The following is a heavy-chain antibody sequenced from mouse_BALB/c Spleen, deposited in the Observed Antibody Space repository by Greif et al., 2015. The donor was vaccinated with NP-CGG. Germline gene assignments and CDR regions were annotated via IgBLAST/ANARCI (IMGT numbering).Heavy chain of an antibody. CDR2: ISSGGGST. V-gene: IGHV5-12-1*01. J-gene: IGHJ3*01. CDR1: GFAFSSYD. Sequence: EVKLMESGGGLVKPGGSLKLSCAASGFAFSSYDMSWVRQTPEKRLEWVAYISSGGGSTYYPDTVKGRSTISRDNAKNTLYLQMSSLKSEDTAMYYCARYGNWFAYWGQGTLVTVSA. D-gene: IGHD2-1*01. CDR3: ARYGNWFAY.